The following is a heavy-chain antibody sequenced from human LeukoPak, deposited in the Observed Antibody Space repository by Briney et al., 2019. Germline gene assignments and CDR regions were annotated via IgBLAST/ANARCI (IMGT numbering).Heavy chain of an antibody. Sequence: GGSLRLSCAASGFTFSDSYMTWIRQAPGKGLEWVSYIGNSGSDIYYPDSVKGRFTISRDNAKSSLYLQMNSLRAEDTAVYYCARDPASSLYNWFDPWGQGTLVTVSS. CDR2: IGNSGSDI. CDR3: ARDPASSLYNWFDP. V-gene: IGHV3-11*04. J-gene: IGHJ5*02. CDR1: GFTFSDSY.